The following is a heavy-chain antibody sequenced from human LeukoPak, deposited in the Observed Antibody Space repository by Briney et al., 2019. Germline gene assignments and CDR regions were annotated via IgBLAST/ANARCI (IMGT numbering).Heavy chain of an antibody. CDR3: ARSFSGGSGSYYNLGGY. D-gene: IGHD3-10*01. CDR2: IKQDGSEK. CDR1: GFTFSSYW. Sequence: PGGSLRLSCAASGFTFSSYWMSWVRQAPGKGLEWVANIKQDGSEKYYVDSVKGRFTISRDNAKNSLYLQMNSLRAEDTAVYYCARSFSGGSGSYYNLGGYWGQGTLVTVSS. V-gene: IGHV3-7*01. J-gene: IGHJ4*02.